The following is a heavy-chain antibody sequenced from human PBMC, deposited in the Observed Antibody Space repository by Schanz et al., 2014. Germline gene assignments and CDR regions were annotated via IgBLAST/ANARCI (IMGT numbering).Heavy chain of an antibody. CDR3: ARGDISGYNGGLMDT. CDR2: IYHSGRT. J-gene: IGHJ5*02. D-gene: IGHD5-12*01. CDR1: GFTFSDYY. V-gene: IGHV4-34*01. Sequence: QVQLVDSGGGLVKPGGSLRLSCAASGFTFSDYYMTWIRQAPGKGLEWIGEIYHSGRTNYDPSLKSRVTISMDNSNNQLSLKVSSVTAADTAIYYCARGDISGYNGGLMDTWGQGTLVTVSS.